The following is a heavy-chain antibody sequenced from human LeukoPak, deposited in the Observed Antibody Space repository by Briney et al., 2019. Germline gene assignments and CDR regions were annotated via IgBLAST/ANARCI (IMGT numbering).Heavy chain of an antibody. J-gene: IGHJ4*02. V-gene: IGHV4-38-2*02. Sequence: SETLSLTCTVSGHSISSDYYWGWIRQPPGKGLEWIGSIYYSGSTYYNPSLKSRVTISVDTSKNQFSLKLSSVTAADTAVYYCARRKIIPYFDYWGQGTLVTVSS. CDR1: GHSISSDYY. CDR2: IYYSGST. CDR3: ARRKIIPYFDY.